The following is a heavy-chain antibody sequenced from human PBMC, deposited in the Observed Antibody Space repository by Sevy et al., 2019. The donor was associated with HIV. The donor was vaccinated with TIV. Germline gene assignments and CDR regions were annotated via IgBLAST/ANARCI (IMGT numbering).Heavy chain of an antibody. J-gene: IGHJ3*01. CDR1: GFTFGDYY. Sequence: GGSLRLSCVGSGFTFGDYYISWIRQAPGKGLECVAYISSRSSFTNYTDSVRGRFTISRDNAKNEVFLQMNSLRAEDTGVYFCARGAYDVWGQGTTVTVSS. CDR3: ARGAYDV. CDR2: ISSRSSFT. V-gene: IGHV3-11*06.